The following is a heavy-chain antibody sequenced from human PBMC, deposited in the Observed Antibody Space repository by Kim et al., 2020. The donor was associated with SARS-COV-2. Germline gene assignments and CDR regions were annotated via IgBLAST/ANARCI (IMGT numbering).Heavy chain of an antibody. D-gene: IGHD3-10*01. CDR1: GDTFSSYA. J-gene: IGHJ6*02. Sequence: SVKVSCKASGDTFSSYAITWVRQAPGQGLEWMGGIIPIFGRANYAQKFQGRVTITADESTSTAYMELTSLRSEDTALYYCAGGYGSGGGGYYYYGMDVWGQGTTVTVSS. CDR3: AGGYGSGGGGYYYYGMDV. V-gene: IGHV1-69*13. CDR2: IIPIFGRA.